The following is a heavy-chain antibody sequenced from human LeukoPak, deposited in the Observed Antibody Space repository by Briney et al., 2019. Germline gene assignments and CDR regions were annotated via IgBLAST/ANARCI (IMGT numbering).Heavy chain of an antibody. CDR3: AKGRGYYYDTSGSPDY. D-gene: IGHD3-22*01. CDR2: ISGSGGST. Sequence: GGSLRLSCAASGFTFSSYAVSWVRQAPGKGLEWVSAISGSGGSTYYADSVKGRFTISRDNSKNTLYLQINSLRAEDTAVYYCAKGRGYYYDTSGSPDYWGQGTLVTVSS. CDR1: GFTFSSYA. V-gene: IGHV3-23*01. J-gene: IGHJ4*02.